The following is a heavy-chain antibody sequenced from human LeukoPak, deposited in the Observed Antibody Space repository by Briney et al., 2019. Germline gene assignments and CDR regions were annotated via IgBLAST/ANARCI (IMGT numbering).Heavy chain of an antibody. J-gene: IGHJ6*03. CDR3: ARSLRVRGVPDYMDV. Sequence: GGSLRLSCAASGFTFSSYAMSWVRQAPGKGLEWVSAISGSGGSTYYADSVKGRFTISRDNSKNTLYLQMNSLRAEDTAVYYCARSLRVRGVPDYMDVWGKGTTVTVSS. CDR2: ISGSGGST. D-gene: IGHD3-10*02. V-gene: IGHV3-23*01. CDR1: GFTFSSYA.